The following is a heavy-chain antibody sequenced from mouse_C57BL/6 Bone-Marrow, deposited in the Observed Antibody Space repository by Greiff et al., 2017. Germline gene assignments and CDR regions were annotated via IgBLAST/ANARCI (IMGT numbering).Heavy chain of an antibody. J-gene: IGHJ1*03. V-gene: IGHV1-55*01. CDR3: ARGGIYYYGSSWYFDV. D-gene: IGHD1-1*01. Sequence: VQLQQPGAELVKPGASVKMSCKASGYTFTSYWITWVKQRPGQGLEWIGDIYPGSGSPNYNEKFKSKATLTVDTSSSTAYMQLSSLTSEDSAVYYCARGGIYYYGSSWYFDVWGTGTTVTVAS. CDR1: GYTFTSYW. CDR2: IYPGSGSP.